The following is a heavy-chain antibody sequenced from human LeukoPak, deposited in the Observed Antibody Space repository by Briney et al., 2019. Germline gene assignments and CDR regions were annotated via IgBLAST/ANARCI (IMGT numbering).Heavy chain of an antibody. Sequence: PGGSLRLSCAASGFTFSSYGMHWVRQAPGKGLEWVAFIRYDGSNKYYADSVKGRFTISRDNSKNTLYLQMNSLRAEDTAVYYCARDHCSSTSCYTGILDYWGQGTLVTVSS. V-gene: IGHV3-30*02. D-gene: IGHD2-2*02. CDR2: IRYDGSNK. J-gene: IGHJ4*02. CDR3: ARDHCSSTSCYTGILDY. CDR1: GFTFSSYG.